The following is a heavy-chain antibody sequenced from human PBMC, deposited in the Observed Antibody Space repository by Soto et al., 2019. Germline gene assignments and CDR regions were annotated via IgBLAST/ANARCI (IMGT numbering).Heavy chain of an antibody. V-gene: IGHV3-23*01. Sequence: VQLQESGPGLVKPSGTLSLTCAVSGGSISSSNWWSWVRQPPGKGLEWVSGISGSGGSTYYADSVKGRFTISRDKSKSMLYLQMNVLRAEDTAIYYCAKGQPATVTYFDSWGQGTLVTVSS. CDR2: ISGSGGST. CDR3: AKGQPATVTYFDS. CDR1: GGSISSSN. D-gene: IGHD2-21*02. J-gene: IGHJ4*02.